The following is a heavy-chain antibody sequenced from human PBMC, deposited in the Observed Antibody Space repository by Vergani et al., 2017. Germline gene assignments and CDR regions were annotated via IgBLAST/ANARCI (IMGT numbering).Heavy chain of an antibody. D-gene: IGHD2-15*01. CDR3: ARLFGHCSGGSCYYNYYYYYGMDV. V-gene: IGHV1-8*03. CDR2: MNPNSGNT. Sequence: QVQLVQSGAEVKKPGASVKVSCKASGYTFTSYDINWVRQATGQGLEWMGWMNPNSGNTGYAQKFQGRVTITRNTSISTAYMELSSLRSEDTAVYYCARLFGHCSGGSCYYNYYYYYGMDVWGQGTTVTVSS. J-gene: IGHJ6*02. CDR1: GYTFTSYD.